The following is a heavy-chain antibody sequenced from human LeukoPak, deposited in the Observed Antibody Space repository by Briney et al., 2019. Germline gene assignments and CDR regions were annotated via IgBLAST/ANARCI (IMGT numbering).Heavy chain of an antibody. V-gene: IGHV3-15*01. J-gene: IGHJ6*02. CDR2: IKSKTDGGTT. Sequence: PGGSLRLSCAASGFTFSNAWMSWVRQAPGKGLEWVGRIKSKTDGGTTDYAAPVKGRFTISRDDSKNTLYLQMNSLKTEDTAVYYCTTDPPSYYYGMDVGGQGTTVTVS. CDR3: TTDPPSYYYGMDV. CDR1: GFTFSNAW.